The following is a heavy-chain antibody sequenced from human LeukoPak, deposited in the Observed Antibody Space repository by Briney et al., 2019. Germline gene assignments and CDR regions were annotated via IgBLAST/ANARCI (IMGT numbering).Heavy chain of an antibody. CDR1: GGSISSGSYY. CDR2: SYTSGST. V-gene: IGHV4-61*02. J-gene: IGHJ4*02. D-gene: IGHD2-2*01. Sequence: SQTLSLTCTVSGGSISSGSYYWSWIRQPAGKGLEWIGRSYTSGSTNYNPSLKSRVTISVDTSKNQFSLKLSSVTAADTAVYYCARAGYCSSSSCPPGFDYWGQGTLVTVSS. CDR3: ARAGYCSSSSCPPGFDY.